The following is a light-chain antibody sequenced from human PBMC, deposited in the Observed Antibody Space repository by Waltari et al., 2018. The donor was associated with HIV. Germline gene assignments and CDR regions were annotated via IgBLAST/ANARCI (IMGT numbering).Light chain of an antibody. CDR2: GAS. J-gene: IGKJ1*01. Sequence: EIELTQSPGTLSLSPGESSTLSCRASPSVSSSYLAWYQQKPGQAPRLLIYGASRRATGIPDRFSGSGSGTDFTLTISRLEPEDFAVYYCQQYGSSTGTFGQGTKVEIK. CDR1: PSVSSSY. V-gene: IGKV3-20*01. CDR3: QQYGSSTGT.